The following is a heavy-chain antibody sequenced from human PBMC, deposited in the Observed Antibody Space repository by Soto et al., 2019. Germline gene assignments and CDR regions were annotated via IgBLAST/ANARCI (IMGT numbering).Heavy chain of an antibody. CDR1: GFMFGDHA. CDR2: IRTKAYGGTR. J-gene: IGHJ4*02. D-gene: IGHD2-8*01. Sequence: GGSLRLSCIASGFMFGDHAMSWFRQAPGKGLEWVGFIRTKAYGGTREHATSVKGRFTISRDDSKSIAYLQMNSLKTEDTAVYYCARAGTMGRVWVADDYWGQGTLVTVSS. V-gene: IGHV3-49*03. CDR3: ARAGTMGRVWVADDY.